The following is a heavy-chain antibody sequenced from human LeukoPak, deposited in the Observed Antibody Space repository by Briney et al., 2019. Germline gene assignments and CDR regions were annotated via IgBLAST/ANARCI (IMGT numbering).Heavy chain of an antibody. CDR2: FYPGDSDT. CDR3: ARLDILTGDFDY. CDR1: GYSFTSYW. D-gene: IGHD3-9*01. V-gene: IGHV5-51*01. J-gene: IGHJ4*02. Sequence: GESLKISCKGSGYSFTSYWIGWLGQMPGKGLEWLGSFYPGDSDTRYTPSFQGQVTISADKSISTAYLQWSSLKASDTAMYYCARLDILTGDFDYWGQGTLVTVSS.